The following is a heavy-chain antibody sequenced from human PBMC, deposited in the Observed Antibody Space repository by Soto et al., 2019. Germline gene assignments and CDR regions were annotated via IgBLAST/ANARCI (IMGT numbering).Heavy chain of an antibody. CDR2: ISCSGGST. CDR3: AKAVGYFYTPLNYYYYYGMDV. CDR1: GFTFRSYA. Sequence: GGSLRLSFAASGFTFRSYAMSWVRQAPLHVLEWVSSISCSGGSTYYSDSVKGRFTIYRDNSKNTLYLQMNSLRAEDTAVYYCAKAVGYFYTPLNYYYYYGMDVWGQGTTVPVSS. V-gene: IGHV3-23*01. J-gene: IGHJ6*01. D-gene: IGHD3-16*01.